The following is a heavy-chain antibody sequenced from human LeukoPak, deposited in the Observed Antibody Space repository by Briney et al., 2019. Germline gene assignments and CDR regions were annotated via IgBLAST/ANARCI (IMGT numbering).Heavy chain of an antibody. Sequence: ASVKVSCKASGYTFTGYYMHWVRQAPGQGFEWMGWINPNSGGTNYAQKFQGRVTMTRDTSTSTVYVELSSLRSEDTAVYYCARGERYYGSGTAFDYWGQGTLVTVSS. V-gene: IGHV1-2*02. CDR2: INPNSGGT. CDR1: GYTFTGYY. J-gene: IGHJ4*02. D-gene: IGHD3-10*01. CDR3: ARGERYYGSGTAFDY.